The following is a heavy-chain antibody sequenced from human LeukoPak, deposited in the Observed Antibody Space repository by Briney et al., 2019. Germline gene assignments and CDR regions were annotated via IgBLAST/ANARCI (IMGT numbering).Heavy chain of an antibody. CDR3: AKRGVVIRVILVGFHKEAYYFDS. V-gene: IGHV3-23*01. CDR1: GITLSNYG. J-gene: IGHJ4*02. Sequence: GGSLRLSSAVSGITLSNYGMSWVRQAPGKGLEWVAGISDSGGRTNYADSMKGRFTISRDNPKNTLYLQMNSLRVEDTAVYFCAKRGVVIRVILVGFHKEAYYFDSWGQGALVTVSS. CDR2: ISDSGGRT. D-gene: IGHD3-22*01.